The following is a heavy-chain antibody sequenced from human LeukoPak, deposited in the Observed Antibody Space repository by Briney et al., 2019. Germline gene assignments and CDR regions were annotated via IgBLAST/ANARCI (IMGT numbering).Heavy chain of an antibody. CDR1: GFTVSSNY. CDR3: ARSSRSSWYSFGY. J-gene: IGHJ4*02. D-gene: IGHD6-13*01. CDR2: IYSGGCT. Sequence: GGSVRLSCAASGFTVSSNYMSWVRQAAGKGLEWVSVIYSGGCTYYADSVEGRFAISRDNSKNTLYLQMNSLRAEDTAVYYCARSSRSSWYSFGYWGQGTLFTVSS. V-gene: IGHV3-53*01.